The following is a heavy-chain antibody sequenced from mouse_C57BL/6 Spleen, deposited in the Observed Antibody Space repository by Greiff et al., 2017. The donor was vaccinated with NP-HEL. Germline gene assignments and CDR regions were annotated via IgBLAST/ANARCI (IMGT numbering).Heavy chain of an antibody. J-gene: IGHJ1*03. D-gene: IGHD6-1*01. CDR1: GFTFSSYA. V-gene: IGHV5-4*01. CDR3: ARDCQRYFDV. CDR2: ISDGGSYT. Sequence: EVKLMESGGGLVKPGGSLKLSCAASGFTFSSYAMSWVRQTPEKRLEWVATISDGGSYTYYPDNVKGRFTISRDNAKNNLYLQMSHLKSEDTAMYYCARDCQRYFDVWGTGTTVTVSS.